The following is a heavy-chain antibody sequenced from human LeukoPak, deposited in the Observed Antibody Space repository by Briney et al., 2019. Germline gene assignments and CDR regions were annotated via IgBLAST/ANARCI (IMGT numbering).Heavy chain of an antibody. J-gene: IGHJ6*03. CDR3: ARVRGRTHLYSYYYMDV. Sequence: KASETLSLTCTVSGGSISSSTYYWGWIRQPPVKGLEWIGSIYYSGITYYNPSLKSRVIISLDTSNNHFSLKLTSVTAADTAVYYCARVRGRTHLYSYYYMDVWGKGTTVTVSS. V-gene: IGHV4-39*07. CDR2: IYYSGIT. D-gene: IGHD1-14*01. CDR1: GGSISSSTYY.